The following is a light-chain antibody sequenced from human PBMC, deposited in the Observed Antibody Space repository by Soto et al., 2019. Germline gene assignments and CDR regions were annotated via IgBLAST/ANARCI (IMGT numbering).Light chain of an antibody. J-gene: IGKJ2*01. CDR3: QQYGISSYT. CDR1: QSISSSY. Sequence: EIVLTQSPGTLSLSPGERATLSCRASQSISSSYLAWYQQKPGQAPRLLIYAASSRATGIPDRFSGSGSGTDFPLTISRREHEDFAVYYFQQYGISSYTFGQGPQLEIK. CDR2: AAS. V-gene: IGKV3-20*01.